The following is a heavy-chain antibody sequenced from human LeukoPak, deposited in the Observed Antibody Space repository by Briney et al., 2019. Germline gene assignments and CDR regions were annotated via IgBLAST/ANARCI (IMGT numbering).Heavy chain of an antibody. CDR2: ISGSGGST. D-gene: IGHD3/OR15-3a*01. Sequence: PGGSLRLSCTASGFTFNTNTLNWVRQAPGKGLEWVSAISGSGGSTYYADSVKGRFTISRDNSKNTLYLQMNSLRAEDTAVYYCAKDWTGAPPPEYFQHWGQGTLVTVSS. J-gene: IGHJ1*01. CDR3: AKDWTGAPPPEYFQH. CDR1: GFTFNTNT. V-gene: IGHV3-23*01.